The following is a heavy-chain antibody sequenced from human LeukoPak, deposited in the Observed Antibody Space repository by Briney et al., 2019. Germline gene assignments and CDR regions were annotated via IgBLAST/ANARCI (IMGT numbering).Heavy chain of an antibody. Sequence: SETLSLTCSVSGGSISSYYWSWLRQPPGKGLEWIGNIDYSGSTIYNPALKSRVTMSVDTSKNQFSLNLTSVTAADTAVYYCAREGKLTGYFGGLGFNYWGQGILVTVSS. CDR2: IDYSGST. CDR1: GGSISSYY. V-gene: IGHV4-59*01. J-gene: IGHJ4*02. D-gene: IGHD6-19*01. CDR3: AREGKLTGYFGGLGFNY.